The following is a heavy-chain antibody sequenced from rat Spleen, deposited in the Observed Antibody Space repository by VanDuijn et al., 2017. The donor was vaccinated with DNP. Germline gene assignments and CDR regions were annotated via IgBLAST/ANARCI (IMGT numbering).Heavy chain of an antibody. Sequence: QVQLEESGPGLMQPSETLSLTCTVSGFSLTSNGVGWVRQPLGKGLVWMGTIWAGGSTNYNSAVQTRLSISRDTSKSQVFLKMNSLQPEDTGTYYCARQDGSYGHWFAYWGQGTLVTVSS. V-gene: IGHV2-72*01. J-gene: IGHJ3*01. D-gene: IGHD1-3*01. CDR3: ARQDGSYGHWFAY. CDR2: IWAGGST. CDR1: GFSLTSNG.